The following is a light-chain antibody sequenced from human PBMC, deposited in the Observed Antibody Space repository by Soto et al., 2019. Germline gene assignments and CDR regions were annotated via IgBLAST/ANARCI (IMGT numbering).Light chain of an antibody. CDR2: DAS. V-gene: IGKV3-11*01. CDR3: QQRDTWPLT. CDR1: QSVNRY. Sequence: EIVLTQSPATLSLSPGERATLSCRASQSVNRYLAWYQQKPGQAPRLLIYDASNRATGIPARFRGSGSGTDFTLTISSLEPEDFAVYYCQQRDTWPLTFGGGTKVEIK. J-gene: IGKJ4*01.